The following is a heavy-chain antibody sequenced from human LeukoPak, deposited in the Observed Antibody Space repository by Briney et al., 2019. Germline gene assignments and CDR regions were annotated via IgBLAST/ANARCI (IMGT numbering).Heavy chain of an antibody. D-gene: IGHD3-22*01. V-gene: IGHV4-59*01. Sequence: SENLSLTSIVSGASISSYYYNWIRQPPGKGLGWIGYVYYSGFTNYNPSLKSRITMSLDTSKNQFSLRLSSVTAADTAVYYCARVLLSSGYSTWGQGTLVTVSS. J-gene: IGHJ5*02. CDR3: ARVLLSSGYST. CDR2: VYYSGFT. CDR1: GASISSYY.